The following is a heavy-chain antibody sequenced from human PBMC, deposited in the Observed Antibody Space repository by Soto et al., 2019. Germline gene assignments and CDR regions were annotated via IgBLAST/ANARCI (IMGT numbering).Heavy chain of an antibody. CDR1: GFSLNIGGVG. D-gene: IGHD2-21*02. CDR2: IYWDDDK. CDR3: THSRCGGDCLQSYSSHYYYGMDV. J-gene: IGHJ6*02. V-gene: IGHV2-5*02. Sequence: QITLMESGPTLVNPTQTLTLTCTFSGFSLNIGGVGVGWIRQPPGKALEWLALIYWDDDKRYSPSLRSRLTITKDTSKNQVVLTMTNMDPVDTATYYCTHSRCGGDCLQSYSSHYYYGMDVWGQGTTVTVSS.